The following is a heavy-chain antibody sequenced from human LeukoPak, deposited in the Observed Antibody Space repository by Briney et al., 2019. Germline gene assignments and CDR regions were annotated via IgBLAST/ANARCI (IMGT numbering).Heavy chain of an antibody. CDR2: IYPVDSDT. D-gene: IGHD2-21*02. CDR3: ARVEVTTQSVDY. J-gene: IGHJ4*02. CDR1: GYNFTTYC. Sequence: GESLKISCKGSGYNFTTYCIGWVRQMPGKGLEWMGVIYPVDSDTRYSPSFQGQVTISADKSISTAYLQWSSLKASDTAMYYCARVEVTTQSVDYWGQGTLVTVSS. V-gene: IGHV5-51*01.